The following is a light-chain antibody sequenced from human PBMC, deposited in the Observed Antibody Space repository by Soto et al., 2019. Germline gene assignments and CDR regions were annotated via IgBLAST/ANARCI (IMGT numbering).Light chain of an antibody. CDR2: AVS. J-gene: IGKJ1*01. Sequence: DIQVTQSPSALSASVGDRVTITCRASKDNSHYLAWFQQKPGKVPKRLIFAVSNFESGVPSRFRGSGSGTEFTLTITSLQPEDFATYYCLQHNSYPWTFGQGTKVDIK. CDR1: KDNSHY. V-gene: IGKV1-17*03. CDR3: LQHNSYPWT.